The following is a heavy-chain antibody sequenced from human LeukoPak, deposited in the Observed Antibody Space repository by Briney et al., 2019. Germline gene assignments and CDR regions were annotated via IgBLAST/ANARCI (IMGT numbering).Heavy chain of an antibody. CDR2: ISSSGSTI. J-gene: IGHJ6*02. CDR1: GFTFSDYY. D-gene: IGHD3-10*01. V-gene: IGHV3-11*01. Sequence: GGSLRLSCAASGFTFSDYYMSWIRQAPGEGLEWVSYISSSGSTIYYADSVKGRFTISRDNAKNSLYLQMNSLRAEDTAVYYCARGLLWFGELPRPIDVWGQGTTVTVSS. CDR3: ARGLLWFGELPRPIDV.